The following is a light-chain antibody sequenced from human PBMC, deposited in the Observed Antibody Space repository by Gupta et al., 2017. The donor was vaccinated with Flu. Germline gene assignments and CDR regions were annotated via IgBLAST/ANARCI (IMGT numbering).Light chain of an antibody. J-gene: IGKJ4*01. CDR3: QQYNNWPGT. CDR2: GAS. V-gene: IGKV3-15*01. Sequence: TQSPATLSVSPGERATLSCRASQSVSSNLAWYQQKPGQAPRLLIYGASTRATGIPARFSGSGSGTEFTLTISSLQSEDFAVYYCQQYNNWPGTFGGGTKVEIK. CDR1: QSVSSN.